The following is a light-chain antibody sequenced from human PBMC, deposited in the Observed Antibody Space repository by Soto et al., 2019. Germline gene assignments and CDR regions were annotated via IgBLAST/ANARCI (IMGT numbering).Light chain of an antibody. CDR3: QQSYSTPPFT. J-gene: IGKJ3*01. V-gene: IGKV1-39*01. CDR1: QSISSS. CDR2: AAS. Sequence: DIQMTQSPSSLSASVGDRVTITCRASQSISSSLNWYQQKPGKAPKLLIYAASSLQSGVPSRFSGSGSGTDFTLTISSLQPEDFATYYCQQSYSTPPFTFGHGTKVDIK.